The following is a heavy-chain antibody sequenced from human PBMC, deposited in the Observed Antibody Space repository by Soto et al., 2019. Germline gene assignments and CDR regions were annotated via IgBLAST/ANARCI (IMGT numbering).Heavy chain of an antibody. CDR3: ARDRNVYYDSSGDDAFDI. Sequence: SVKVSCKASGGTFSSYAISWVRQAPGQGLEWMGGIIPIFGTANYAQKFQGRVTITADESTSTAYMELSSLRSEDTAVYYCARDRNVYYDSSGDDAFDIWGQGTMVTVSS. CDR2: IIPIFGTA. D-gene: IGHD3-22*01. J-gene: IGHJ3*02. CDR1: GGTFSSYA. V-gene: IGHV1-69*13.